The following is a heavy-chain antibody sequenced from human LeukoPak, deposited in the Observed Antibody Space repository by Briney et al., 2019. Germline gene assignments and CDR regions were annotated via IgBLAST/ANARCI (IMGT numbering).Heavy chain of an antibody. Sequence: GGSLRLSCAASGFTLSNYNMHWVVQAAGKGLEWMAVIWYDGSDKYYADSVKGRFTISRDNSKNTLYLQMNSLRAEDTAVYYCAKEQAVAAAGPVYFDYWGQGTLVTVSS. D-gene: IGHD6-13*01. J-gene: IGHJ4*02. CDR1: GFTLSNYN. CDR3: AKEQAVAAAGPVYFDY. V-gene: IGHV3-33*06. CDR2: IWYDGSDK.